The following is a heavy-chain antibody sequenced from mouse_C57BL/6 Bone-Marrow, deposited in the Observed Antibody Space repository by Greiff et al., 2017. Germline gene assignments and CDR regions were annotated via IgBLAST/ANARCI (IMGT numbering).Heavy chain of an antibody. Sequence: VQLQQPGAELVKPGASVKMSCKASGYTFTSYWITWVKQRPGQGLEWIGDIYPGSGSTNYNEKFKSKATLTVDTSSSTAYMQLSSMTSEDSVVYYCSRRGDWDQEDYAMDYWGQGTSVTVSS. CDR3: SRRGDWDQEDYAMDY. CDR2: IYPGSGST. D-gene: IGHD4-1*01. CDR1: GYTFTSYW. V-gene: IGHV1-55*01. J-gene: IGHJ4*01.